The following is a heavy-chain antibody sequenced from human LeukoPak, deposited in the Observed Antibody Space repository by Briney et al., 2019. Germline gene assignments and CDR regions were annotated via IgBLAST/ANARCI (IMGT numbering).Heavy chain of an antibody. Sequence: SETLSLTCAVYGGSFSGYYWSWIRQPPGEGLEWIGEINHSGSTNYNPSLKSRVTISVDTSKNQFSLKLSPVTAADTAVYYCARRMVRGVIAYWGQGTLVTVSS. J-gene: IGHJ4*02. D-gene: IGHD3-10*01. V-gene: IGHV4-34*01. CDR2: INHSGST. CDR1: GGSFSGYY. CDR3: ARRMVRGVIAY.